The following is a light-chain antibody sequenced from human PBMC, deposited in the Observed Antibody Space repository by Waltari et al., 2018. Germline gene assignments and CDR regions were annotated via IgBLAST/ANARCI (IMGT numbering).Light chain of an antibody. J-gene: IGLJ3*02. V-gene: IGLV2-14*01. CDR1: SRDVGGFNY. Sequence: QSALTQPASVSGSPGQSITIPCTGTSRDVGGFNYVPWYPQHPGKAPKLMIYDVSKRPSGVSNRFSGSKSVNTASLTISGLQAEDEADYYCSSYTSSSTVVFGGGTKLTVL. CDR3: SSYTSSSTVV. CDR2: DVS.